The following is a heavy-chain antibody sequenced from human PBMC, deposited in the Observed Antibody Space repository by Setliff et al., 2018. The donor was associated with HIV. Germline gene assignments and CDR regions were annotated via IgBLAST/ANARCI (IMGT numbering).Heavy chain of an antibody. CDR3: TRNQPRYYNFWSGPDAFDI. D-gene: IGHD3-3*01. Sequence: GGSLRLSCAVSGFTFSSYSMNWVRQAPGKGLEWVSSISSSSDYIYYADSVEGRFIISRDNAKNSLYLQMNSLRAEDTAVYYCTRNQPRYYNFWSGPDAFDIWGQGTMVTVS. V-gene: IGHV3-21*01. CDR2: ISSSSDYI. CDR1: GFTFSSYS. J-gene: IGHJ3*02.